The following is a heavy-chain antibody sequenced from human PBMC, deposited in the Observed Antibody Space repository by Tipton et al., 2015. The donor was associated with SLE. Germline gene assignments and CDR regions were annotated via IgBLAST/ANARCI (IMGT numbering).Heavy chain of an antibody. Sequence: SLRLSCAASGFTVSSNYMSWVRQAPGKGLEWVSLIYSGGSTYYADSVKGRFTISRDNSKNTLYLQMNSLRAEDTAVYYCSRDRAWFGESFYYYFMDVWGKGTTVTASS. CDR2: IYSGGST. CDR3: SRDRAWFGESFYYYFMDV. V-gene: IGHV3-53*01. CDR1: GFTVSSNY. J-gene: IGHJ6*03. D-gene: IGHD3-10*01.